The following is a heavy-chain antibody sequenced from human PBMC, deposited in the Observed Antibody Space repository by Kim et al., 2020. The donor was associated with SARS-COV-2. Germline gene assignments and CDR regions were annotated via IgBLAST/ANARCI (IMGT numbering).Heavy chain of an antibody. J-gene: IGHJ4*01. CDR2: ISYDGSNK. V-gene: IGHV3-30-3*01. CDR3: ARGHPRVVTGGGIDY. D-gene: IGHD3-10*01. Sequence: GGSLRLSCAASGFTFSSYAMHWVRQAPGKGLEWVAVISYDGSNKYYADSVKGRFTISRDNSKNTLYLQMNSLRADDTAVYYCARGHPRVVTGGGIDYWG. CDR1: GFTFSSYA.